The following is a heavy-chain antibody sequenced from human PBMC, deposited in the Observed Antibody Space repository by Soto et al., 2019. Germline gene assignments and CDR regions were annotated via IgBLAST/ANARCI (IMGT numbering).Heavy chain of an antibody. D-gene: IGHD3-3*01. Sequence: EVQLVESGGGLVKPGGSVRLSCAGSGFTFSSYSMNWVRQAPGKGLEWVSSISSSSSYIYYADSVKGRFTISRDNAMNSLYLQMNRLRAEDTAVYYCARGTIFGLAVYYYYYIDVWGKGTTVTVSS. CDR1: GFTFSSYS. V-gene: IGHV3-21*01. CDR2: ISSSSSYI. CDR3: ARGTIFGLAVYYYYYIDV. J-gene: IGHJ6*03.